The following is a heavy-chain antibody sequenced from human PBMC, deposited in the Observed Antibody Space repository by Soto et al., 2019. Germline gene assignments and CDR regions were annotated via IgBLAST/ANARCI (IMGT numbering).Heavy chain of an antibody. CDR3: ASFKVDGSSGDDAFDI. Sequence: ASVKVSCKASGYTFTSYDINWVRQATGQGLEWMGWMNPNSGNTGYAQKFQGRVTMTRNTSISTAYMELSSLRSEDTAVYYCASFKVDGSSGDDAFDIWGQGTMVTVSS. J-gene: IGHJ3*02. CDR2: MNPNSGNT. D-gene: IGHD6-13*01. V-gene: IGHV1-8*01. CDR1: GYTFTSYD.